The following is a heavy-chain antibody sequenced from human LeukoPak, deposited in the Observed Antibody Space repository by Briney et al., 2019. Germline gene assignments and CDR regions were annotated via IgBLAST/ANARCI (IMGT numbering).Heavy chain of an antibody. Sequence: GGSLRLSCAASGSTFNNYGMNWVRQAPGKGLEWVSAISGYGGSTSYADSVKGRFTISRDNSKNTLYLQMNSLRAEDTAVYYCAKGPIAAAGKCDYWGQGTLVTVSS. V-gene: IGHV3-23*01. CDR2: ISGYGGST. D-gene: IGHD6-25*01. J-gene: IGHJ4*02. CDR3: AKGPIAAAGKCDY. CDR1: GSTFNNYG.